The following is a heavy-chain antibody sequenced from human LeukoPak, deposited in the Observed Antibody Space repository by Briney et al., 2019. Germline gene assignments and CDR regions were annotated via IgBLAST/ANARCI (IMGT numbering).Heavy chain of an antibody. CDR1: GGSISSYY. D-gene: IGHD3-10*01. CDR2: INHSGST. J-gene: IGHJ5*02. CDR3: ARGGLWFGELSGWFDP. Sequence: SETLSLTCTVSGGSISSYYWSWIRQPPGKGLEWIGEINHSGSTNYNPSLKSRVTISVDTSKNQFSLKLSSVTAADTAVYYCARGGLWFGELSGWFDPWGQGTLVTVSS. V-gene: IGHV4-34*01.